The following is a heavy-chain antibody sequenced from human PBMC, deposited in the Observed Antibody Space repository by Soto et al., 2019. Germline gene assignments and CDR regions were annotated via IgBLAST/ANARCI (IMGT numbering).Heavy chain of an antibody. Sequence: GGSLRLSCAASGFTVSSNYMSWVRQAPGKGLEWVSLIYSGGSTYYADSVKGRFTISRDNSKTTLYLQMNSLRAEDTAVYYCARGVRGYSYGKGAFDIWGQGTMVTVSS. D-gene: IGHD5-18*01. J-gene: IGHJ3*02. CDR3: ARGVRGYSYGKGAFDI. V-gene: IGHV3-53*01. CDR1: GFTVSSNY. CDR2: IYSGGST.